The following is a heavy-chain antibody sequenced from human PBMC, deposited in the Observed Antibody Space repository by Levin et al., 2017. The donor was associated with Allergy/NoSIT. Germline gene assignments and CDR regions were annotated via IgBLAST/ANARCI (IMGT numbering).Heavy chain of an antibody. D-gene: IGHD3-16*01. CDR1: GGSISSSSYY. V-gene: IGHV4-39*07. Sequence: SETLSLTCTVSGGSISSSSYYWGWIRQPPGTGLEWIGSIYYSGSTYYNPSLKSRVTISVDTSKNQFSLKLSSVTAADTAVYYCAREGDDYVWGRIWGNWFDPWGQGTLVTVSS. J-gene: IGHJ5*02. CDR2: IYYSGST. CDR3: AREGDDYVWGRIWGNWFDP.